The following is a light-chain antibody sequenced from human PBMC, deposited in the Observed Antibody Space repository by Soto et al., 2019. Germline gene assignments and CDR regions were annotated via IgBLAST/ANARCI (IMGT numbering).Light chain of an antibody. V-gene: IGLV1-40*01. CDR2: GHN. CDR1: TTNIGAGYE. J-gene: IGLJ3*02. CDR3: CSYAGSYTSV. Sequence: QSVLTQPPSVSGAPGQRVTISCTGSTTNIGAGYEVHWYQQRPGTAPKLLVSGHNIRPSGVPDRFYGSKSGTSASLAITGLQAEDEADYYCCSYAGSYTSVFGGGTKLTVL.